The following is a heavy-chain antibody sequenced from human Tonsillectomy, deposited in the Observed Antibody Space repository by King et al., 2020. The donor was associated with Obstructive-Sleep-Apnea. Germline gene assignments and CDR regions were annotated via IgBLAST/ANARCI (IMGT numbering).Heavy chain of an antibody. D-gene: IGHD2-2*01. Sequence: VQLVESGGGLVKPGGSLRLSCAASGFTFSSYSMKWVRQAPGEGLEWVSSISSSNRYIYYADSVKGRFTLSRDNAKNSLYLQMNSLRAEDTAVYYCARGGDIVVVPGAFDIWGQGTMVTVSS. CDR1: GFTFSSYS. CDR3: ARGGDIVVVPGAFDI. V-gene: IGHV3-21*01. J-gene: IGHJ3*02. CDR2: ISSSNRYI.